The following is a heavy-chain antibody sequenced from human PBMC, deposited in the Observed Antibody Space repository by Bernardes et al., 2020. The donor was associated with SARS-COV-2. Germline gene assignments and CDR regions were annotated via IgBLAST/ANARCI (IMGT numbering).Heavy chain of an antibody. V-gene: IGHV3-49*02. Sequence: GRFTISRDDSKSIAYLQMNSLKTEDTAVYYCTRDRLLEMATTGNWFDPWGQGTLVTVSS. D-gene: IGHD5-12*01. CDR3: TRDRLLEMATTGNWFDP. J-gene: IGHJ5*02.